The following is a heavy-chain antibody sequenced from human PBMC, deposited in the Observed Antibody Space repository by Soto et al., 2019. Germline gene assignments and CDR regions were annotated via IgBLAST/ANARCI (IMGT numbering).Heavy chain of an antibody. Sequence: SETLSLTCTVSGDSITSNSYFWAWIRQPPGKGLEWIGSIYYSGTTYYNPSLKSRVTISVDRSKNQFSLKLSSVTAADTAVYYCARRYGYSFDYWGQGTLVTVSS. V-gene: IGHV4-39*01. D-gene: IGHD1-1*01. CDR1: GDSITSNSYF. CDR2: IYYSGTT. CDR3: ARRYGYSFDY. J-gene: IGHJ4*02.